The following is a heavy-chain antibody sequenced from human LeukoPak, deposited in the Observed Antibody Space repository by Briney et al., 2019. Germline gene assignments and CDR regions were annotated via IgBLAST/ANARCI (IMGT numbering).Heavy chain of an antibody. CDR1: GYTFTGYY. J-gene: IGHJ4*02. V-gene: IGHV1-2*02. CDR3: ARDAEQQGGTHLDDY. D-gene: IGHD2-15*01. CDR2: INPNSGGT. Sequence: ASVKVSCKASGYTFTGYYMHWVRQAPGQGLEWMGWINPNSGGTNYAQKFQGRVTMTRDTSISTAYMELSRLRSDDTAVYYCARDAEQQGGTHLDDYWGQGTLVTVS.